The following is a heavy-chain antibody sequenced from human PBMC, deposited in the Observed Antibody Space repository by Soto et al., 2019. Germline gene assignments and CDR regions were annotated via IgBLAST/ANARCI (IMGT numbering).Heavy chain of an antibody. J-gene: IGHJ4*02. CDR1: GYNFIAYY. V-gene: IGHV1-46*01. CDR2: INPSSGAT. CDR3: AKYCGGDCRHFDA. D-gene: IGHD2-21*02. Sequence: QVQLVQSGAEVKKPGSSVKLSCKASGYNFIAYYIYWVRQAPGQVPAWMGMINPSSGATNYAQTFQGRVTVTRYTYTSTAYLELSSLRSEDAAVYYCAKYCGGDCRHFDAWGQGTLVNVFS.